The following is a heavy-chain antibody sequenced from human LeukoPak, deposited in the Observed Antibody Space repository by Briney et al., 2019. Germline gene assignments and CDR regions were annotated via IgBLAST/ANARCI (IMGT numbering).Heavy chain of an antibody. J-gene: IGHJ4*01. Sequence: PGGSLRLSCAASGFTFSSFSMHWVRQAPGKGLEWVSSIAGSSGYISYAGSVKGRFTISRDNAKKSLYLQMTSLTAEDTAVYYCARDRGAYCGGDCYLGFDYWGRGTLVTVSS. V-gene: IGHV3-21*01. CDR3: ARDRGAYCGGDCYLGFDY. CDR1: GFTFSSFS. D-gene: IGHD2-21*02. CDR2: IAGSSGYI.